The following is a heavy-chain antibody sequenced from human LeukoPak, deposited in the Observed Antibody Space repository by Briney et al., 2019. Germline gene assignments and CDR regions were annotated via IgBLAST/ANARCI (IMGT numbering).Heavy chain of an antibody. J-gene: IGHJ4*02. D-gene: IGHD2-8*01. Sequence: SETLSLTCAVSGGSFSGYYWSWIRQPPGKGLEWIGEINHSGSTNYNPSLKSRVTISVDTSKNQFSLKLSSVTAADTAVYYCAREDIVLMVYATHYFDYWGQGTLVTVSS. V-gene: IGHV4-34*01. CDR2: INHSGST. CDR3: AREDIVLMVYATHYFDY. CDR1: GGSFSGYY.